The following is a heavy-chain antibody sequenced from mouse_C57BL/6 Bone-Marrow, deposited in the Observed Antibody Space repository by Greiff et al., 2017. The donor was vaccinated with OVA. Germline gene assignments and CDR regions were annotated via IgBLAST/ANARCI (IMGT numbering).Heavy chain of an antibody. CDR2: INPYNGGT. V-gene: IGHV1-19*01. CDR3: ATGFYYYGSSSHWYFDV. CDR1: GYTFTDYY. D-gene: IGHD1-1*01. J-gene: IGHJ1*03. Sequence: SGPVLVKPGASVKMSCKASGYTFTDYYMNWVKQSHGKSLEWIGVINPYNGGTSYNQKFKGKATLTVDKSSSTAYMELNSLTSEDSAVYYCATGFYYYGSSSHWYFDVWGTGTTVTVSS.